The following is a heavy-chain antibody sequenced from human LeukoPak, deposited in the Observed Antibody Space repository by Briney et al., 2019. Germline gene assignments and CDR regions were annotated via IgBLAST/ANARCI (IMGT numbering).Heavy chain of an antibody. J-gene: IGHJ4*02. CDR3: TRDRSRAEDD. CDR1: GFTFSGHW. D-gene: IGHD1-14*01. Sequence: PGRPLRLSSAASGFTFSGHWMSWVRQAPGKGLEWVANINQGGSDKYYVDSVKGRFTISRDNANNLLYLQMNSLRGEDTAVYYCTRDRSRAEDDWGQGTLVTVSS. CDR2: INQGGSDK. V-gene: IGHV3-7*01.